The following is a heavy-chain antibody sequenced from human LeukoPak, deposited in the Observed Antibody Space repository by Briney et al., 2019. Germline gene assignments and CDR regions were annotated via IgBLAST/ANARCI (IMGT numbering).Heavy chain of an antibody. CDR1: GFTFSDYG. J-gene: IGHJ3*02. Sequence: GGSLRLSCAASGFTFSDYGMIWVRQAPGKGLEWVSYITRSSALHYADSVKGRFTISRDNAKNSLFLQMSSLRDEDTAVYYCARSYYDYVWGSYRHDAFDIWGQGTMVTVSS. CDR2: ITRSSAL. V-gene: IGHV3-48*02. D-gene: IGHD3-16*02. CDR3: ARSYYDYVWGSYRHDAFDI.